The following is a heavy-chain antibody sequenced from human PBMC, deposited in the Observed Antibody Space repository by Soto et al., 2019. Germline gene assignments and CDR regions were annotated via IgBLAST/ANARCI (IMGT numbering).Heavy chain of an antibody. CDR2: ISYDGSNK. CDR3: AKEREAGLELHWFDP. J-gene: IGHJ5*02. V-gene: IGHV3-30*18. CDR1: GFTFSSYG. Sequence: QVQLVESGGGVVQPGRSLRLSCEASGFTFSSYGMHWVRQAPGKGLEWVAVISYDGSNKYYADSVKGRFTISRDNSKNPLYLQMMSLRAEETAVDYCAKEREAGLELHWFDPWGQGTLVTVFS. D-gene: IGHD1-7*01.